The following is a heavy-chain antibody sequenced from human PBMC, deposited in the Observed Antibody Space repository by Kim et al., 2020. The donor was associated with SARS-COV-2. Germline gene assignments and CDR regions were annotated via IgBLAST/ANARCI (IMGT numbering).Heavy chain of an antibody. Sequence: GGSLRLSCAASGFTFSGSAIHWVRQASGKGLAWVGRIRSKANSYATAYAASVRGRFSISRDDSKNTAYLQMNNLKTEDTAVYYCTSVPATTSAVWDAFDIWGRGTKATVSS. CDR2: IRSKANSYAT. D-gene: IGHD1-1*01. J-gene: IGHJ3*02. CDR1: GFTFSGSA. CDR3: TSVPATTSAVWDAFDI. V-gene: IGHV3-73*01.